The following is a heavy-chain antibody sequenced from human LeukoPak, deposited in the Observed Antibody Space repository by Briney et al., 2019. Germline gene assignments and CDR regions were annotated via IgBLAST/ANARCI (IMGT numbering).Heavy chain of an antibody. Sequence: SVKVSCKASGGTFSSYAISWVRQAPGQGLEWMGRIIPIFGTANYAQKFQGRVAITTDEPTSTAYMELSSLRSEDTAVYYCARDLGGYYYDSSGNNGDYWGQGTLVTVSS. J-gene: IGHJ4*02. CDR3: ARDLGGYYYDSSGNNGDY. V-gene: IGHV1-69*05. CDR2: IIPIFGTA. CDR1: GGTFSSYA. D-gene: IGHD3-22*01.